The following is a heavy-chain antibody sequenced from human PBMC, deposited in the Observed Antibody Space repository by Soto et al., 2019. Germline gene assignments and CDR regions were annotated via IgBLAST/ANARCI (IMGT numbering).Heavy chain of an antibody. CDR3: ARDSRQFVDTAMVSGFGSILYYGMDV. CDR1: GFTFSTYG. V-gene: IGHV3-33*01. D-gene: IGHD5-18*01. Sequence: PGGSLRLSCAASGFTFSTYGMHWVRQAPGKGLEWVAVIWYDGGYKYSEDSVKGRFTISRDNSKNTLYLQMNSLRAEDTAVYYCARDSRQFVDTAMVSGFGSILYYGMDVWGQGTTVTVSS. J-gene: IGHJ6*02. CDR2: IWYDGGYK.